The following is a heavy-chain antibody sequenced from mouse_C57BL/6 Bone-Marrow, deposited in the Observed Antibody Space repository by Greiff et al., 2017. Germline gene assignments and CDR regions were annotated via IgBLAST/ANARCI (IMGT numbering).Heavy chain of an antibody. CDR1: GYTFTDYY. D-gene: IGHD2-4*01. J-gene: IGHJ1*03. CDR2: IFPGSGST. Sequence: QVQLKQSGPELVKPGASVKISCKASGYTFTDYYINWVKQRPGQGLEWIGWIFPGSGSTYYNEKFKGKATITVDKSSSTAYMLLSSLTSEDSAVYFCAREGITTDWYFDVWGTGTTVTVSS. CDR3: AREGITTDWYFDV. V-gene: IGHV1-75*01.